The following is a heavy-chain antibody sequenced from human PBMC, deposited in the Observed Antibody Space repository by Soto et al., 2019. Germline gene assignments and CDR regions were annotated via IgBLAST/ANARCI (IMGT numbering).Heavy chain of an antibody. CDR1: GYTFTGYY. J-gene: IGHJ6*02. Sequence: SVKVSCGVSGYTFTGYYMHWVRQAPGQGLEWMGWINPNSGGTNYAQKFQGWVTMTRDTSISTAYMELSRLRSDDPAVYYCARAKWFGEPRVCHVMDVWGQGTTVTVSS. CDR3: ARAKWFGEPRVCHVMDV. D-gene: IGHD3-10*01. V-gene: IGHV1-2*04. CDR2: INPNSGGT.